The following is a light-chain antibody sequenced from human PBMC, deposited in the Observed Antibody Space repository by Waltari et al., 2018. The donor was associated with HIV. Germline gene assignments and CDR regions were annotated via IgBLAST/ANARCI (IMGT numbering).Light chain of an antibody. J-gene: IGLJ3*02. CDR3: CSYVSEIVPCV. V-gene: IGLV2-23*02. Sequence: QTALTQPASVSGSPGQSITISCTGTSSDVGAYNLVSWYQQHPGKAPRLIIYDVSERPAVVSNRSTGSKSGNTASLTISGLQAEDESDYYCCSYVSEIVPCVFGGGTKLTVL. CDR2: DVS. CDR1: SSDVGAYNL.